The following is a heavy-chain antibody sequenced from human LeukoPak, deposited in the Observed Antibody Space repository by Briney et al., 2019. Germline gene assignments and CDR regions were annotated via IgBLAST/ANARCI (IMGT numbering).Heavy chain of an antibody. CDR3: ARRCGGDCYAFDI. CDR1: GFTFSSYS. D-gene: IGHD2-21*02. CDR2: ISSSSSYI. V-gene: IGHV3-21*01. Sequence: GGSLRLSCAASGFTFSSYSMNWVRQAPGKGLEWVSSISSSSSYIYYADSVKGRFTISRDNAKNSLYLQMNSLRAEDTAVYYCARRCGGDCYAFDIWGQGAMVTVSS. J-gene: IGHJ3*02.